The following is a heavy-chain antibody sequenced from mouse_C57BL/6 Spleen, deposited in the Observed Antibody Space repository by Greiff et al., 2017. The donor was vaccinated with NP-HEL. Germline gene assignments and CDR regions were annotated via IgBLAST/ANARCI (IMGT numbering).Heavy chain of an antibody. J-gene: IGHJ1*03. CDR3: AREGTGKGYFDV. CDR2: ISNLACSI. CDR1: GFTFSDYG. V-gene: IGHV5-15*01. Sequence: EVQLVESGGGLVQPGGSLKLSCAASGFTFSDYGMAWVRQAPRKGPEWVAFISNLACSIYYADTVTGRFTISRENAKNTLYLEMSSLRSEDTAMYYCAREGTGKGYFDVWGTGTTVTVSS. D-gene: IGHD4-1*01.